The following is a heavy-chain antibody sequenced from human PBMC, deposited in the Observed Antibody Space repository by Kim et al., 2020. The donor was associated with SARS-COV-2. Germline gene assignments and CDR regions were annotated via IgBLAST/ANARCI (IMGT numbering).Heavy chain of an antibody. CDR2: ISSSSSYI. CDR3: ARSGRERIVGATFTSYYYYYGMDV. D-gene: IGHD1-26*01. V-gene: IGHV3-21*01. Sequence: GGSLRLSCAASGFTFSSYSMNWVRQAPGKGLEWVSSISSSSSYIYYADSVKGRFTISRDNAKNSLYLQMNSLRAEDTAVYYCARSGRERIVGATFTSYYYYYGMDVWGQGTTVTVSS. J-gene: IGHJ6*02. CDR1: GFTFSSYS.